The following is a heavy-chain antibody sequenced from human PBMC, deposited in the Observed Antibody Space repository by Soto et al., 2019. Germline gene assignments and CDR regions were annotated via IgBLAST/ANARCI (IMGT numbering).Heavy chain of an antibody. CDR2: ISVSGGST. CDR1: GFTFSNYA. V-gene: IGHV3-23*01. CDR3: AKDAGSVCNGGSCYFQALDS. J-gene: IGHJ4*02. D-gene: IGHD2-15*01. Sequence: EVQLLESGGGLVQPGGSLRLSCAASGFTFSNYAMSWVRQAPGKGLEWVSGISVSGGSTYYADSVKGRFTISIDNSKNTLYVQMNSLRVDDTAVYYCAKDAGSVCNGGSCYFQALDSWGQGTLVTVSS.